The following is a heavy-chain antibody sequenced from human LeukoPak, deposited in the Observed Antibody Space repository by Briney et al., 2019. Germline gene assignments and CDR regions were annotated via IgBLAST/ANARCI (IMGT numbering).Heavy chain of an antibody. CDR1: GFTFSSYA. Sequence: PGGSLRPSCAASGFTFSSYAMHWVRQAPGQGLDWVAFIRNDGSIKYYADSVKGRFTISRDNSKNTLYLQMNSLRTEDTAVYYCARGDCSGDCYHPLYYWGQGSLVTVSS. D-gene: IGHD2-21*02. CDR3: ARGDCSGDCYHPLYY. CDR2: IRNDGSIK. J-gene: IGHJ4*02. V-gene: IGHV3-30*02.